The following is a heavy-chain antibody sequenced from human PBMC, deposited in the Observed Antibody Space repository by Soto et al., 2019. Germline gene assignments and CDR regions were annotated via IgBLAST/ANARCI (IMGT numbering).Heavy chain of an antibody. CDR1: GYTFTSYD. CDR3: ARGPFLGYYYDSIIA. J-gene: IGHJ5*02. CDR2: MNPNSGNT. Sequence: ASVKVSCKASGYTFTSYDINWVRQATGQGLEWMGWMNPNSGNTGYAQKFQGRVTMTRNTSISTAYMELSSLRSEDTAVYYCARGPFLGYYYDSIIAWGQGTLVAVSS. V-gene: IGHV1-8*01. D-gene: IGHD3-22*01.